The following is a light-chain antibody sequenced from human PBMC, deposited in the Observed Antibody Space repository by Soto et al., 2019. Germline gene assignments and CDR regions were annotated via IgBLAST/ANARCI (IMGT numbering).Light chain of an antibody. CDR2: GAS. CDR3: QQYNAWPRT. J-gene: IGKJ1*01. V-gene: IGKV3-15*01. Sequence: EIVMTQSPATLSVSPGERATLSCRASQSLSSNLAWYHQKPGQAPRLLIYGASTRATGIPARFSGSGSGTEFPLTISSLQSEDFAVYYCQQYNAWPRTFGQGTKVEIK. CDR1: QSLSSN.